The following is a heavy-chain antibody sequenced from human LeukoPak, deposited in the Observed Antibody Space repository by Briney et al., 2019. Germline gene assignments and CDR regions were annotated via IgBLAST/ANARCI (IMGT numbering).Heavy chain of an antibody. CDR2: TSTSGGSA. Sequence: GGSLRLSCAASGFTFSNNAMSWVRQAPGKGLEWVSATSTSGGSAYYADSVKGRFTISRDNSKNTLYLQMSSLRAEDTALYYCVKVGDSGYGEYYQHWGQGTLVTVSS. D-gene: IGHD5-12*01. CDR3: VKVGDSGYGEYYQH. J-gene: IGHJ1*01. V-gene: IGHV3-23*01. CDR1: GFTFSNNA.